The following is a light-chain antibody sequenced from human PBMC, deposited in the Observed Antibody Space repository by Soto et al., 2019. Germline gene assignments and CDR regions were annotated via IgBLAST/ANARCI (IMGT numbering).Light chain of an antibody. J-gene: IGLJ2*01. V-gene: IGLV4-60*02. CDR1: SGHSSYI. CDR2: LEGSGNY. CDR3: ETWDGNTRV. Sequence: QPVLTQSSSASASLGSSVKLTCTLSSGHSSYIIAWHQQQPGKAPRYLMKLEGSGNYNKGSGVPDRFSGSSSGADRYLTISNLHFEDEADYYCETWDGNTRVFGGGTKLTVL.